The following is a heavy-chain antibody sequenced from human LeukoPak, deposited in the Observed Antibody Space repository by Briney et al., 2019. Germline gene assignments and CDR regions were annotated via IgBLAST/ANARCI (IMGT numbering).Heavy chain of an antibody. J-gene: IGHJ6*02. CDR2: IKQDGSEK. Sequence: GGSLRLSCAASGFTFSSYWMSWVRQAPGKGLEWVANIKQDGSEKYYVDSVMGRFTISRDNAKNSLYLQMNSLRAEDTAVYYCARDLHGNWVDIWGQGTTVTVSS. CDR3: ARDLHGNWVDI. D-gene: IGHD7-27*01. CDR1: GFTFSSYW. V-gene: IGHV3-7*05.